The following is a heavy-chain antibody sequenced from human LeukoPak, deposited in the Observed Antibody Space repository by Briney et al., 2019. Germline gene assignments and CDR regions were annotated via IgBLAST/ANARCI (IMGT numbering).Heavy chain of an antibody. J-gene: IGHJ5*02. Sequence: GGSLRLSRAASGFTFSSYAMHWVRQAPGKGLEWVAVISYDGSNKYYADSVKGRFTISRDNSKNTLYLQMNSLRAEDAAVYYCARGSSTGTLSLWFDPWGQGTLVTVSS. CDR2: ISYDGSNK. D-gene: IGHD1-14*01. V-gene: IGHV3-30*04. CDR3: ARGSSTGTLSLWFDP. CDR1: GFTFSSYA.